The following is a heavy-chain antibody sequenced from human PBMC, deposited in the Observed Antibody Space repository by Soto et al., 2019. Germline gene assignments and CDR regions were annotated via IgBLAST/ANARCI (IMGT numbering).Heavy chain of an antibody. CDR2: INAGNGNT. CDR3: ALNFGYSYGYQYYFDY. D-gene: IGHD5-18*01. V-gene: IGHV1-3*01. CDR1: GYTFTSYA. Sequence: ASGRSSCKASGYTFTSYAMHWVRQAPGQRLEWMGWINAGNGNTKYSQKFQGRVTITRDTSASTAYMELSSLRSEDTAVYYCALNFGYSYGYQYYFDYWGQGTLVTVSS. J-gene: IGHJ4*02.